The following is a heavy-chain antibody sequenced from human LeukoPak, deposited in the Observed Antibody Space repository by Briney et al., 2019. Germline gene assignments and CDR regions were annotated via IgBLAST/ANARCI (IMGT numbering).Heavy chain of an antibody. CDR3: AKDRRGIYYFDY. Sequence: GGSLRLSCAASGFTFSSYGMHWVRQAPGKGLEWVAVISYDGSNKYYADSVKGRFTISRDNSKNTLYLQMNSLRAEDTAVYYCAKDRRGIYYFDYWGQGTLVTVSS. CDR2: ISYDGSNK. J-gene: IGHJ4*02. CDR1: GFTFSSYG. D-gene: IGHD3-10*01. V-gene: IGHV3-30*18.